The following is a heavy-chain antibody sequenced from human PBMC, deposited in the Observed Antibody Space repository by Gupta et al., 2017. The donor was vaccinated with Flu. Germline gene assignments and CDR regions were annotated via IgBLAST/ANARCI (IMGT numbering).Heavy chain of an antibody. CDR3: ARDGSGSYNFAFDC. CDR2: ISSSVLIM. V-gene: IGHV3-11*01. J-gene: IGHJ4*02. CDR1: GVTLSDYY. D-gene: IGHD5-24*01. Sequence: QVQLVASGGGLVKPGGSLRLSCAASGVTLSDYYLSWVRQSPGKGLEWVQYISSSVLIMYYADPVKGRFTISMDNANNSPFLQMNILRAEDTAVYYCARDGSGSYNFAFDCWGKGTLVSVSS.